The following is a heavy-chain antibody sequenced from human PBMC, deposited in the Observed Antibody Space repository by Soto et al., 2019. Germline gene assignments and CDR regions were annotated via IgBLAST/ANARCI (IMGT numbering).Heavy chain of an antibody. CDR1: GFTFSNAW. CDR2: IKSKTDGGTT. CDR3: TTDPPYCTNGVCDDAFDI. V-gene: IGHV3-15*01. Sequence: GGSLRLSCAASGFTFSNAWMSWVRQAPGKGLGWVGRIKSKTDGGTTDYAAPVKGRFTISRDDSKNTLYLQMNSLKTEDTAVYYCTTDPPYCTNGVCDDAFDIWGQGTMVTVSS. J-gene: IGHJ3*02. D-gene: IGHD2-8*01.